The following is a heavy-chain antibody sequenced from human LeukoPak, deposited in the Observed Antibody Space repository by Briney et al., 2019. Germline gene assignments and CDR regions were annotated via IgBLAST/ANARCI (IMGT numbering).Heavy chain of an antibody. J-gene: IGHJ4*02. CDR2: ISWNGGSI. V-gene: IGHV3-9*01. D-gene: IGHD5-24*01. CDR1: GFTFDDYA. Sequence: GGSLRLSCAASGFTFDDYAMNWVRQAPGKGLDWVSVISWNGGSISYADSVNGRFTISRDNAKNSLYMQMNSLRAEDTALYYCAKSSGGRWLQSFDYWGQGILVTVSS. CDR3: AKSSGGRWLQSFDY.